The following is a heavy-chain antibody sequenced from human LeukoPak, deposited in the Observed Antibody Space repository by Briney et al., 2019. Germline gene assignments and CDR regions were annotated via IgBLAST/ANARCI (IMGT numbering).Heavy chain of an antibody. J-gene: IGHJ4*02. V-gene: IGHV3-23*01. CDR3: AKDPIPRLRYFDWDFDY. Sequence: GGSLRLSYAASGFTFSSYAMSWVRQAPGKGLEWVSAISGSGGSTYYADSVKGRFTISRDNSKNTLYLQMNSLRAEDTAVYYCAKDPIPRLRYFDWDFDYWGQGTLVTVSS. CDR1: GFTFSSYA. CDR2: ISGSGGST. D-gene: IGHD3-9*01.